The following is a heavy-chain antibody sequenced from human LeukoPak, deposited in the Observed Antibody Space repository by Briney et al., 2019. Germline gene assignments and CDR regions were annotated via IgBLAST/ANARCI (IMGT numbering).Heavy chain of an antibody. CDR1: GFTFAVYA. J-gene: IGHJ4*01. CDR3: AKHTAEAGPSGIDY. Sequence: GRALRLSCAASGFTFAVYAMHSVRQAPRKGLEWVSVISWNSGNIGYADSVKGRFTISRDNAKNSLYLQMNSLRGEDTALYYSAKHTAEAGPSGIDYWGQGTLVTL. CDR2: ISWNSGNI. V-gene: IGHV3-9*01. D-gene: IGHD6-13*01.